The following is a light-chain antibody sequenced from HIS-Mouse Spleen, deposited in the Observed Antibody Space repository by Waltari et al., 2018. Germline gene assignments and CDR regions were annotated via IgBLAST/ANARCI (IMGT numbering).Light chain of an antibody. V-gene: IGLV2-23*01. CDR1: SSDVGSYNL. CDR3: CSYAGSSTWV. J-gene: IGLJ3*02. CDR2: EGS. Sequence: QSALTQPASVSGSPGQSITTSCTGTSSDVGSYNLVSWYQQHPGKAPKLMIYEGSTRPSGVSNRFSGSKSGNTASLTISGLQAEDEADYYCCSYAGSSTWVFGGGTKLTVL.